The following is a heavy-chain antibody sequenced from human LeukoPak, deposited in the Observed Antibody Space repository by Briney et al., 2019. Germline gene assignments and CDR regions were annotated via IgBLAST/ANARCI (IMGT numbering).Heavy chain of an antibody. CDR3: AKDAQRGFDYSNSLEK. V-gene: IGHV3-33*06. D-gene: IGHD4-11*01. J-gene: IGHJ4*02. CDR2: IWNDGSSQ. CDR1: HFTFSHFG. Sequence: PGGSLRLSCVASHFTFSHFGMHWVRQAPGKGLGWVAVIWNDGSSQYYADSVKGRFTISRDNSQNTVYLQMNSLRGEDTAVYYCAKDAQRGFDYSNSLEKWGQGTLVIVSS.